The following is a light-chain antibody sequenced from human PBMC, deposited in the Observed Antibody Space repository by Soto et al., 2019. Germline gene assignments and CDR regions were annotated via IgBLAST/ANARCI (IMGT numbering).Light chain of an antibody. Sequence: DIQMTQSPSTLPASVGDRVTITCRASQDISDYLAWYQQRPGKAPKLLIYAASTLQSGVASRFSGSGSGTEFTLIISGLQPDDSATYYCQQYHIYSGTFGQGTKVDIK. CDR2: AAS. V-gene: IGKV1-9*01. CDR1: QDISDY. J-gene: IGKJ1*01. CDR3: QQYHIYSGT.